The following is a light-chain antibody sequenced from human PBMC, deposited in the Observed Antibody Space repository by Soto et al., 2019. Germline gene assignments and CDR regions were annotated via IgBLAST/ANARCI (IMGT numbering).Light chain of an antibody. CDR2: WAS. Sequence: DIVMTQSPDSLAVSLGERATINCKSSQSVLYSSNNKNYLAWYQQKPGQPPKLLIYWASTRESGVPDRFSGSGSGIYFTLTISSLQAEDVAVYYCQQYFSTPPYTFGQGTKLDIK. CDR3: QQYFSTPPYT. J-gene: IGKJ2*01. V-gene: IGKV4-1*01. CDR1: QSVLYSSNNKNY.